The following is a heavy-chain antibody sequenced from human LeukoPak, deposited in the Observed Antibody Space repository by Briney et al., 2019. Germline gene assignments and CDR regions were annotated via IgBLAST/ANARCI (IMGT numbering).Heavy chain of an antibody. CDR2: ISSGGSTR. Sequence: PGGSLRLSCAASGFTFSSYAMSWVRQAPGKGLEWVSYISSGGSTRDYADSVKGRFTISRDNAKNSLYLQMNSLRAEDTAVYYCARGAGAYSSGWGFDQWGQGTLVTVSS. J-gene: IGHJ4*02. CDR1: GFTFSSYA. D-gene: IGHD6-19*01. V-gene: IGHV3-48*04. CDR3: ARGAGAYSSGWGFDQ.